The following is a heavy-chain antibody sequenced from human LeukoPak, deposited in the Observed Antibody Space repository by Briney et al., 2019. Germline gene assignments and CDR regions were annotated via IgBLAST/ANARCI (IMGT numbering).Heavy chain of an antibody. D-gene: IGHD2-2*01. J-gene: IGHJ4*02. CDR2: IRYDGSNK. CDR1: GFTFSSYG. Sequence: GGSLRLSCAASGFTFSSYGMHWVRQAPGKGLEGVAFIRYDGSNKYYADSVKGRFTISRDNSKNTLYLQMNSLRAEDTAVYYCAKDAPGYCSSTSCLPFDYWGQGTLVTVSS. V-gene: IGHV3-30*02. CDR3: AKDAPGYCSSTSCLPFDY.